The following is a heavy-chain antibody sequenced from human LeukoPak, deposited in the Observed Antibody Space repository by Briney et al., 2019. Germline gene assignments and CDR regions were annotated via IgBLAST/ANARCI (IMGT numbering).Heavy chain of an antibody. D-gene: IGHD4/OR15-4a*01. CDR3: ARFANYKSRERLDY. V-gene: IGHV4-4*07. CDR2: VYNSGST. Sequence: SETLSLTCTVAGGSISNYYWSWIRQPAGKGLEWTVRVYNSGSTNYNPSLKSRVTMSVGTSKNQFSLKLISVTDADTGVYNRARFANYKSRERLDYWGQGTLVTVSS. J-gene: IGHJ4*02. CDR1: GGSISNYY.